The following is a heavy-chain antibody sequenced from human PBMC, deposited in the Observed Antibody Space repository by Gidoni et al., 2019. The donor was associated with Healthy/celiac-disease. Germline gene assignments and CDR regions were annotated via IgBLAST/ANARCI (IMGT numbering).Heavy chain of an antibody. D-gene: IGHD3-16*02. CDR1: GVNVRSYW. CDR2: INSDGSSP. CDR3: ARDYDYVWGSYRNYYYGMDV. J-gene: IGHJ6*02. Sequence: EVQLVESGGGLVQPGGSLRLSCAASGVNVRSYWLHWVRQAPGKWLVWVSRINSDGSSPSYADSLKGRCTISRYYAKNTLYLQMNSLRAEDTAVYYCARDYDYVWGSYRNYYYGMDVWGQGTTVTVSS. V-gene: IGHV3-74*01.